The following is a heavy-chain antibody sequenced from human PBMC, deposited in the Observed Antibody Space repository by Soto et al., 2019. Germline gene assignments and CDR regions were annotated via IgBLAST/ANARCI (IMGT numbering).Heavy chain of an antibody. J-gene: IGHJ4*02. CDR2: IWFDATIE. D-gene: IGHD6-6*01. CDR1: GFTFSSYD. V-gene: IGHV3-33*01. CDR3: ARPGGQLVPFDN. Sequence: QVQLVESGGGVVQPGRSLRLSCAASGFTFSSYDIHWVRQAPGKGLEWVASIWFDATIENYADSVKGGFTISRDNSKDTVYLQMSSLRVEDTAIYYCARPGGQLVPFDNWGQGTLVTVSS.